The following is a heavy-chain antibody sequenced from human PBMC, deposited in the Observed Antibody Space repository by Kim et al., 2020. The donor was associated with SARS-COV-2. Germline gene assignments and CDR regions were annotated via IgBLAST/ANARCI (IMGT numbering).Heavy chain of an antibody. CDR3: ARGRGSSTSCYDY. V-gene: IGHV4-34*01. J-gene: IGHJ4*02. Sequence: SETLSLTCAVYGGSFSGYYWSWIRQPPGKGLEWIGEINHSGSTNYNPSLKSRVTISVDTSKNQFSLKLSSVTAADTAVYYCARGRGSSTSCYDYWGQGTLVTVSS. D-gene: IGHD2-2*01. CDR2: INHSGST. CDR1: GGSFSGYY.